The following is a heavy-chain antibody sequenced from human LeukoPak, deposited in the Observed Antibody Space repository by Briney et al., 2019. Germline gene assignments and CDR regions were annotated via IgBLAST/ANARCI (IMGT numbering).Heavy chain of an antibody. CDR1: GFSFSSYA. J-gene: IGHJ4*02. D-gene: IGHD1-1*01. Sequence: GGSLRLSCAASGFSFSSYAMSWVRQAPGKGQEWVSTITASGGSTYYADSVKGRFTISRDNSKNTLYLQINSRRAEDTAVYYCAKLVLFSGTTGDLNYWGQGTLVTVSS. CDR3: AKLVLFSGTTGDLNY. V-gene: IGHV3-23*01. CDR2: ITASGGST.